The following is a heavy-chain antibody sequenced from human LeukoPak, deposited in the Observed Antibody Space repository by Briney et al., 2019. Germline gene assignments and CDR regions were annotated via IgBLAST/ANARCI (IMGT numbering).Heavy chain of an antibody. CDR1: GYTFTSYD. Sequence: SVKVSCKASGYTFTSYDINWVRQAPGQGLEWMGGIIPIFGTANYAQKFQGRVTITADKSTSTAYMELSSLRSEDTAVYYCARSSIIAAAGPYYFDYWGQGTLVTVSS. J-gene: IGHJ4*02. D-gene: IGHD6-13*01. CDR2: IIPIFGTA. CDR3: ARSSIIAAAGPYYFDY. V-gene: IGHV1-69*06.